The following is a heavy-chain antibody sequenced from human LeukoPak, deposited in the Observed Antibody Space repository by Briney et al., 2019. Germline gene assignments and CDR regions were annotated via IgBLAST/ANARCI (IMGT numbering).Heavy chain of an antibody. CDR1: GFSLSTSGVG. V-gene: IGHV2-5*02. Sequence: SGPTLVNPTQTLTLTCTFSGFSLSTSGVGVGWIRQPPGKALEWVAVIYWDDDKRYSPSLKRRLTITKDTSKNQVVLTMTNMDPVDTATYFCAHTARQLVSLGHYYYMDVWGKGTTVTVSS. CDR3: AHTARQLVSLGHYYYMDV. J-gene: IGHJ6*03. D-gene: IGHD6-6*01. CDR2: IYWDDDK.